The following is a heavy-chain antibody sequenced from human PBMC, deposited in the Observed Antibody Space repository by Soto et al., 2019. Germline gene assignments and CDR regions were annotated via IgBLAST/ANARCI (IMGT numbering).Heavy chain of an antibody. J-gene: IGHJ1*01. CDR1: GFTFSSYA. V-gene: IGHV3-30-3*01. CDR2: ISYDGSNK. CDR3: ASGTNDYGDYAQYFQH. D-gene: IGHD4-17*01. Sequence: QVQLVESGGGVVQPGRSLRLSCAASGFTFSSYAMHWVRQAPGKGLEWVAVISYDGSNKYYADSVKGRFTISRDNSKNTLYLQMNSLRAEDTAVYYCASGTNDYGDYAQYFQHWGQGTLVTVSS.